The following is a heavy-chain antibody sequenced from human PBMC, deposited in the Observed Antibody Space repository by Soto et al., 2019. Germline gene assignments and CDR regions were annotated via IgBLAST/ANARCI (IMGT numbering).Heavy chain of an antibody. CDR1: GGSFSGYY. CDR2: INHSGST. CDR3: ARGPLLASAIPHHHYYTDV. D-gene: IGHD3-3*02. V-gene: IGHV4-34*01. J-gene: IGHJ6*03. Sequence: SETLSLTCAVYGGSFSGYYWSWIRQPPGKGLEWIGEINHSGSTNYNPSLKSRVTISVDTSKNQFSLKLSSVTAADTAVYYCARGPLLASAIPHHHYYTDVRGKGTTVNVSS.